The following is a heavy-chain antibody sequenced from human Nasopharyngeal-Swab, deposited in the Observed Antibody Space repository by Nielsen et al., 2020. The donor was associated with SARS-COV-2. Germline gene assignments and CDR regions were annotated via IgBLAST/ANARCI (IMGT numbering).Heavy chain of an antibody. CDR2: VSSSGSYI. V-gene: IGHV3-21*06. J-gene: IGHJ6*03. D-gene: IGHD2-21*02. CDR3: ARAGDLTAYYSYYMDV. CDR1: GFTFSSYS. Sequence: GGSLRLSCAASGFTFSSYSMNWVRQAPGKGLEWVSSVSSSGSYISYADSLKGRFTISRDNVKNTLYLQMNSLRAEDTAVYYCARAGDLTAYYSYYMDVWGSGTTVTVSS.